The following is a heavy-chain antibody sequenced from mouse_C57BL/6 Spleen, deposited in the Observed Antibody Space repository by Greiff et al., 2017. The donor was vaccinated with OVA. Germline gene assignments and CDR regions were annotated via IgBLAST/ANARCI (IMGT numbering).Heavy chain of an antibody. Sequence: LVESDAELVKPGASVKISCKVSGYTFTDHTIHWMKQRPEQGLEWIGYIYPGDGGTKYTAKFKGKATLTADKSSSTAYLQLNSLTAEDSAVYLCARSYYGSRHEAMDYWGQGTTVTVSS. J-gene: IGHJ4*01. V-gene: IGHV1-78*01. CDR3: ARSYYGSRHEAMDY. CDR1: GYTFTDHT. CDR2: IYPGDGGT. D-gene: IGHD1-1*01.